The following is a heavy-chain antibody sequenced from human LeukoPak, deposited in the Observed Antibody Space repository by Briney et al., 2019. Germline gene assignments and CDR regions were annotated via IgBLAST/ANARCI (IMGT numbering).Heavy chain of an antibody. CDR1: GGSISSSSYY. D-gene: IGHD3-22*01. CDR2: INHSGST. J-gene: IGHJ4*02. CDR3: ASFDYYDSSGYSY. V-gene: IGHV4-39*07. Sequence: SETLSLTCTVSGGSISSSSYYWSWIRQPPGKGLEWIGEINHSGSTNYNPSLKSRVTISVDTSKNQFSLKLSSVTAADTAVYYCASFDYYDSSGYSYWGQGTLVTVSS.